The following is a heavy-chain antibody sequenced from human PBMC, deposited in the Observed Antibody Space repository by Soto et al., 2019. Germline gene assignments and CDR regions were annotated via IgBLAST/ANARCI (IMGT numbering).Heavy chain of an antibody. Sequence: QVQLVESGGGVVQPGRSLRLSCAASGFTFSSYAMHWVRQAPGKGLEWVAVISYDGSNKYYADSVKGRFTISRDNSKNTLYLQMNSMRAEDTAVYYCARDRRAMARNIDYWGQGTLVTVSS. V-gene: IGHV3-30-3*01. CDR1: GFTFSSYA. CDR2: ISYDGSNK. J-gene: IGHJ4*02. D-gene: IGHD4-4*01. CDR3: ARDRRAMARNIDY.